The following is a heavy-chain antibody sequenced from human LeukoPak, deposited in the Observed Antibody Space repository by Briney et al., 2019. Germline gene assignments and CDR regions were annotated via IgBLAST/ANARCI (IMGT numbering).Heavy chain of an antibody. D-gene: IGHD1-26*01. J-gene: IGHJ4*02. CDR1: GFTFSSYS. CDR3: ARDDSGSYLGIPIIRPYYFDY. V-gene: IGHV3-21*01. Sequence: GGSLRLSCAASGFTFSSYSMNWVRQAPGKGLEWVSSISSSSSYIYYADSVKGRFTISRDNAKNSLYLQMNSLRAEDTAVYYCARDDSGSYLGIPIIRPYYFDYWGQGTLVTVSS. CDR2: ISSSSSYI.